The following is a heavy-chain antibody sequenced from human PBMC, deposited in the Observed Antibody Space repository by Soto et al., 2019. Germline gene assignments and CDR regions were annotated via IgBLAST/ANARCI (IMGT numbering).Heavy chain of an antibody. CDR3: ARELRWHSNWFDP. Sequence: SETLSLTCTVSGGSISSSSYYWGWIRQPPGKGLEWIGSIYYSGSTYYNPSLKSRVTISVDTSKNQFSLKLSSVTAADTAVYYCARELRWHSNWFDPWGQGTLVTVSS. CDR2: IYYSGST. V-gene: IGHV4-39*01. CDR1: GGSISSSSYY. J-gene: IGHJ5*02. D-gene: IGHD1-26*01.